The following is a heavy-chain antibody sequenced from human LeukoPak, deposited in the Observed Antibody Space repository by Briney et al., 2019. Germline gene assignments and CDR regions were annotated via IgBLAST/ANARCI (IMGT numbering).Heavy chain of an antibody. J-gene: IGHJ4*02. CDR1: GFTFSNAW. CDR2: LKSKTDGGTT. CDR3: TTGHSSSFQY. D-gene: IGHD6-6*01. Sequence: GGSLRLSCAASGFTFSNAWMSWLRQAPGKGLEWVGRLKSKTDGGTTDYAAPVKGRFTILRDDSKNTLYLQMNSLKTEDTAVYYCTTGHSSSFQYWGQGTLVTVSS. V-gene: IGHV3-15*01.